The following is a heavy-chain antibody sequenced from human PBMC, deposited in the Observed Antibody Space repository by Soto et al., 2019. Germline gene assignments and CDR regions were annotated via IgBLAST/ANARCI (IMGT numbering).Heavy chain of an antibody. CDR3: ASRGTYGDYVHAFDI. Sequence: QGQMQESGPGLVKPSGTLSLTCAVSGVSISSSRWWNWFRQPPGKGLEWIGDIYQSGIGDYNPYLKSRVTISADKSTQTVSLRLSSVTAEDTAVYYCASRGTYGDYVHAFDIWGLGTMVIVSS. J-gene: IGHJ3*02. CDR2: IYQSGIG. D-gene: IGHD4-17*01. CDR1: GVSISSSRW. V-gene: IGHV4-4*02.